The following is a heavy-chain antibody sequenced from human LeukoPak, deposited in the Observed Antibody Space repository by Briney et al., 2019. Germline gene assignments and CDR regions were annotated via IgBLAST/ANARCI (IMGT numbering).Heavy chain of an antibody. Sequence: GGSLRLSCAASGFTFSDSYMSWIRQAPGKGLEWVSYIRGSSIFTNFADSVRGRFTISRDNAKNTLYLQMNGLRAEDTAVYYCARGRELLGWYFDLWGRGTLVTVSS. V-gene: IGHV3-11*05. CDR2: IRGSSIFT. CDR1: GFTFSDSY. D-gene: IGHD1-7*01. J-gene: IGHJ2*01. CDR3: ARGRELLGWYFDL.